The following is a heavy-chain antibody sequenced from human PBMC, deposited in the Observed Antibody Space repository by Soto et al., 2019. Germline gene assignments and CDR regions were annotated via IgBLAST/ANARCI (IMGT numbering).Heavy chain of an antibody. V-gene: IGHV1-69*13. CDR2: IIPIFGTA. J-gene: IGHJ6*02. Sequence: SVKVSCKASGGTFSSYAISWVRQAPGQGLEWMGGIIPIFGTANYAQKFQGRVTITADESTSTAYMELSSLRSEDTAVYYCARVGEYYYGMDVWGQGTTVTVSS. CDR1: GGTFSSYA. CDR3: ARVGEYYYGMDV.